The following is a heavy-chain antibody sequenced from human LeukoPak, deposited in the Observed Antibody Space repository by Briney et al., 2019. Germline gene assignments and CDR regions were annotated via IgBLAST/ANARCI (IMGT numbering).Heavy chain of an antibody. CDR3: ARAYGDYPKFDY. D-gene: IGHD4-17*01. J-gene: IGHJ4*02. CDR1: GGSFSGYY. Sequence: PSETLSLTCAVYGGSFSGYYWSWIRQPPGKGLEWIGEINHSGNTNYNPSLKSRVTISVDTSKNQFSLKLSSVTAADTAVYYCARAYGDYPKFDYWGQGTLATVSS. V-gene: IGHV4-34*01. CDR2: INHSGNT.